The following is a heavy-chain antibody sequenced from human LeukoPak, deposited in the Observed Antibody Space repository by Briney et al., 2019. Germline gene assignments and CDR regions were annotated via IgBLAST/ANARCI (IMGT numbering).Heavy chain of an antibody. D-gene: IGHD1-7*01. J-gene: IGHJ4*02. CDR1: GGSFSGYY. CDR2: INHSGST. CDR3: ARVPRGDWNYFDLAPG. Sequence: PSETLSLTCAVYGGSFSGYYWSWIRQPPGKGLEWIGEINHSGSTNYNPSLKSRVTISVDTSKNQFSLKLSSVTAEDTAVYYCARVPRGDWNYFDLAPGWGQGTLVTVSS. V-gene: IGHV4-34*01.